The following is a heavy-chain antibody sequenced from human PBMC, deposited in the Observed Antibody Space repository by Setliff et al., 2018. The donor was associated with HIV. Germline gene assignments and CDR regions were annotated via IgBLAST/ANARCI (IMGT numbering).Heavy chain of an antibody. CDR2: MNANTGDT. J-gene: IGHJ4*02. D-gene: IGHD2-21*02. CDR1: GGSFSTYA. Sequence: ASVKVSCKSSGGSFSTYAINWVRQAPGQGLEWMGWMNANTGDTGYAQNFQGRVTMTRDTSISTAYMELSSLTSDDTAVYYCARGSSWCGGDCERDYWGQGTLVTVSS. V-gene: IGHV1-8*01. CDR3: ARGSSWCGGDCERDY.